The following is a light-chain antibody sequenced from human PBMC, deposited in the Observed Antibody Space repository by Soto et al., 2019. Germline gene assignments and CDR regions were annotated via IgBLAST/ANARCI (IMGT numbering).Light chain of an antibody. CDR1: QSISTY. V-gene: IGKV1-39*01. CDR3: QQSYTTPRT. J-gene: IGKJ1*01. CDR2: GAY. Sequence: DIQMTQSPSSLSASLGDRVTVTCRASQSISTYLNWFQQRPGEAPKLLIYGAYTLQDGVPSRFSGSGPETEFTLTISSLQPEDFATYYCQQSYTTPRTFGQGTRWIS.